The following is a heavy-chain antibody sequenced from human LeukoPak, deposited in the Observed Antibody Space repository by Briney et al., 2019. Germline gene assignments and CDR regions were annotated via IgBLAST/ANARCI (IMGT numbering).Heavy chain of an antibody. Sequence: SETLSLTCAVYGGAFSGYYWSWIRQPPEKGLEWIGEINHSGSTNYNPSLKSRVTISVDTSKNQFSLKLSSVTAADTAVYYCARGRGYSGYDGDYTLDYWGQGTLVTVSS. D-gene: IGHD5-12*01. CDR3: ARGRGYSGYDGDYTLDY. CDR2: INHSGST. CDR1: GGAFSGYY. V-gene: IGHV4-34*01. J-gene: IGHJ4*02.